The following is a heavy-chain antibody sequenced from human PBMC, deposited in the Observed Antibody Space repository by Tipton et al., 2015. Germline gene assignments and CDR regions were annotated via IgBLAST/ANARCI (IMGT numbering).Heavy chain of an antibody. CDR1: GGSITSSYYY. Sequence: TLSLTCTVPGGSITSSYYYWGWIRQPPGKGLEWFGIINYSGRTYYNPSLKGRVTISVDTSKNQFSLKLRSVTAADTAVYYCARLRRPFDYWGQGTLVTVSS. CDR3: ARLRRPFDY. V-gene: IGHV4-39*01. CDR2: INYSGRT. J-gene: IGHJ4*02. D-gene: IGHD5-12*01.